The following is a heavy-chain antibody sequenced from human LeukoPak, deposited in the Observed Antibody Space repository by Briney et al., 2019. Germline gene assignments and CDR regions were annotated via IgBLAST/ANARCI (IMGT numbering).Heavy chain of an antibody. D-gene: IGHD3-3*01. Sequence: SETLSLTCTVSGGSISSGGYYWSWIRQPPGKGLEWIGYIYHSGSTYYNPSLKSRVTISVDRSKNQFSLKLSSVTAADTAVYYCARERAYGEWLFDYWGQGTLVTVSS. J-gene: IGHJ4*02. CDR2: IYHSGST. CDR1: GGSISSGGYY. CDR3: ARERAYGEWLFDY. V-gene: IGHV4-30-2*01.